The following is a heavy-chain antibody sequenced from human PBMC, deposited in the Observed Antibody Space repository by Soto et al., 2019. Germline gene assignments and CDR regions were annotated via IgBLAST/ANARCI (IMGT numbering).Heavy chain of an antibody. CDR3: ARSKGGYGDYGGLDV. Sequence: GGSLRLFCAASGFTFSSYWMSWVRQAPGEGLEWVANIKQDGSEKYYVDSVKGRFTISRDNAKNSLYLQMNSLRAEDTAVYYCARSKGGYGDYGGLDVWGKGTTVTVSS. CDR2: IKQDGSEK. J-gene: IGHJ6*04. D-gene: IGHD4-17*01. CDR1: GFTFSSYW. V-gene: IGHV3-7*01.